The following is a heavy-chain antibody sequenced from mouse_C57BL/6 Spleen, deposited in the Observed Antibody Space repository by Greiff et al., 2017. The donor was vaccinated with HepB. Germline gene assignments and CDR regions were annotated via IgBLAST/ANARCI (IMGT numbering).Heavy chain of an antibody. CDR1: GYTFTSYW. CDR2: IDPSDSYT. Sequence: QVQLQQPGAELVMPGASVKLSCKASGYTFTSYWMHWVKQRPGQGLEWIGEIDPSDSYTNCNQKFKGKSTLTVDKSSSTAYMQLSSLTSEDSAVYYCARSRDYHAMDYWGQGTSVTVSS. CDR3: ARSRDYHAMDY. J-gene: IGHJ4*01. V-gene: IGHV1-69*01.